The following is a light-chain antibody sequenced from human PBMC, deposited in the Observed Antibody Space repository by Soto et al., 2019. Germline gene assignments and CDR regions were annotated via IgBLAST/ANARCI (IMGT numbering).Light chain of an antibody. CDR1: SNDVGDYNY. Sequence: QSVLTQPASVSGSPGQSIAISCTGTSNDVGDYNYVSWYQQYPGKAPKLIIHDVATRPSGVSGRFAGSKSGNTSSLTISGLQPVDEADYYCCSYSSSSGLPYVFGTGTKLTVL. CDR2: DVA. V-gene: IGLV2-14*01. CDR3: CSYSSSSGLPYV. J-gene: IGLJ1*01.